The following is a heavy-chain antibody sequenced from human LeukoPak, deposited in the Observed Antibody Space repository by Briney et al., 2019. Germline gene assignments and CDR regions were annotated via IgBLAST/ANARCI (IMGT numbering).Heavy chain of an antibody. CDR1: GYTFTSYP. J-gene: IGHJ3*02. D-gene: IGHD4-17*01. Sequence: GASVKVSCKASGYTFTSYPITWVRQAPGQGLEWMGWISAYNGNTNYAQKLQGKVTMTTDTSTSTAYMELRSLRSDDTAVYYCARGDYGDFDDAFDIWGQGTMVTVSS. V-gene: IGHV1-18*01. CDR3: ARGDYGDFDDAFDI. CDR2: ISAYNGNT.